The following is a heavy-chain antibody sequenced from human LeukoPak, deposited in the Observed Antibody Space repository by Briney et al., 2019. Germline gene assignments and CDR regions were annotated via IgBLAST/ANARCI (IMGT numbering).Heavy chain of an antibody. CDR2: ISSSSSYI. J-gene: IGHJ4*02. CDR3: ARGGDPMVRDSYFDY. D-gene: IGHD3-10*01. V-gene: IGHV3-21*01. CDR1: GFTFSSYS. Sequence: GGSLRLSCAASGFTFSSYSMNWVRQAPGKGLEWVSSISSSSSYIYYADSVKGRFTISRDNAKNSLYLQMNCLRAEDTAVYYCARGGDPMVRDSYFDYWGQGTLVTVSS.